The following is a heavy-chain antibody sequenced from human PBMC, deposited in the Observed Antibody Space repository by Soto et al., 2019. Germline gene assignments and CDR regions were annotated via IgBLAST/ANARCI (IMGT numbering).Heavy chain of an antibody. CDR3: AKRPLTAAGFDY. J-gene: IGHJ4*02. CDR1: GFTFSNYA. CDR2: ITGSGGGT. D-gene: IGHD6-13*01. Sequence: EVQLLESGGGLVQPGGSLGLSCAASGFTFSNYAMTWVRQAPGKGLEWVSVITGSGGGTYFVDSVKGRFTISRDNSKNTVYLQMNSLRAEDTAVYYCAKRPLTAAGFDYWGQGTLVTVSS. V-gene: IGHV3-23*01.